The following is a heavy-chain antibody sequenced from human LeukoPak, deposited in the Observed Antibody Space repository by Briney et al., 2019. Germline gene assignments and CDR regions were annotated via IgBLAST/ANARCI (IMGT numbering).Heavy chain of an antibody. J-gene: IGHJ4*02. Sequence: PGGSLRLSCAASGFTFSSYAMSWVRQAPGKGLEWVSAVSGSGGSTYYADSVKGRFTISRDNSKNTLYLQMNSLRAEDTAVYYCANWYSSGWYNYFDYWGQGTLVTVSS. V-gene: IGHV3-23*01. CDR3: ANWYSSGWYNYFDY. D-gene: IGHD6-19*01. CDR1: GFTFSSYA. CDR2: VSGSGGST.